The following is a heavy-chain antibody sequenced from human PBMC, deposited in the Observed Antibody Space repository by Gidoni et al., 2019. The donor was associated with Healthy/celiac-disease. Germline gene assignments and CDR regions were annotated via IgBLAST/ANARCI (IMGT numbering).Heavy chain of an antibody. J-gene: IGHJ3*02. CDR1: GGSFSGYY. CDR3: ARVRPDTAMVSDAFDI. CDR2: INHSGST. Sequence: QVQLQQWGAGLLKPSATLSLTCAVYGGSFSGYYWSWIRQPPGKGLEWIGEINHSGSTNYNPSLKSRVTISVDTSKNQFSLKLSSVTAADTAVYYCARVRPDTAMVSDAFDIWGQGTMVTVSS. D-gene: IGHD5-18*01. V-gene: IGHV4-34*01.